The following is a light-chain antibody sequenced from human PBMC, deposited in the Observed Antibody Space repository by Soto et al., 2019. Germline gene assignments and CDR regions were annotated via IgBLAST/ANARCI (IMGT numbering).Light chain of an antibody. CDR3: QQYGSSPPT. J-gene: IGKJ2*01. V-gene: IGKV3-20*01. CDR2: GAS. Sequence: DIVLTQSPATLSLSPGERATLSCRASQSVSNSYLAWHQQKPGQAPRLLIYGASSRATGIPDRFSGSGSGTDFTLTISRLEPEDFAVYYCQQYGSSPPTFGQGTKLE. CDR1: QSVSNSY.